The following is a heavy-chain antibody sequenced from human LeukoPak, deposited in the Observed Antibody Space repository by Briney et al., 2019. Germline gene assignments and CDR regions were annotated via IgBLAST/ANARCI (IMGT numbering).Heavy chain of an antibody. CDR2: IRPSGDNT. V-gene: IGHV3-23*01. Sequence: GSLRLSCAASGFTFSSFDMTWVRQAPGRGLEWVSSIRPSGDNTYYGDSVKGRFTISRDNSKNTLYLQMNSLRAEDTAVYYCAKVRRPQSLGAPPGYWGQGTLVTVSS. J-gene: IGHJ4*02. CDR3: AKVRRPQSLGAPPGY. CDR1: GFTFSSFD. D-gene: IGHD1-26*01.